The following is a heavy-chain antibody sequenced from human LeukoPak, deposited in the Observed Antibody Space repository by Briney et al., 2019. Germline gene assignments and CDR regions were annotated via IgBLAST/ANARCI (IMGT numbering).Heavy chain of an antibody. D-gene: IGHD3-22*01. V-gene: IGHV4-38-2*02. Sequence: PSETVSLPCTVCVYFLSSGYYWGWIGPPPGKGLDWIGSIYHSWRNFYKQSLKNRATKQVDTSKNQYSLKLTAVTAADTAVYYCARETRNYYDSPAYYSCDFGGQGTLVSV. CDR1: VYFLSSGYY. J-gene: IGHJ4*02. CDR2: IYHSWRN. CDR3: ARETRNYYDSPAYYSCDF.